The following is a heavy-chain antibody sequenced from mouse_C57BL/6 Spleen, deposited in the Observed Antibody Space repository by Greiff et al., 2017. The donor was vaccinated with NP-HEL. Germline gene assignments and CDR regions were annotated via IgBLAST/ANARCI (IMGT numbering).Heavy chain of an antibody. CDR1: GYTFTSYW. V-gene: IGHV1-53*01. Sequence: QVQLQQSGTELVKPGASVKLSCKASGYTFTSYWMHWVKQRPGQGLEWIGNINPSNGGTNYNEKFKSKATLTVDKSSSTAYMQLSSLTSEDSAVYYCAKTTVVTYYWYFDVWGTGTTVTVSS. J-gene: IGHJ1*03. CDR2: INPSNGGT. CDR3: AKTTVVTYYWYFDV. D-gene: IGHD1-1*01.